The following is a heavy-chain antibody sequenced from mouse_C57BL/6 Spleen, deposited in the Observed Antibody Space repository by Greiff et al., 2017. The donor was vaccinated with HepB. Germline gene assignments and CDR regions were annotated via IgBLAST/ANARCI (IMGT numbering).Heavy chain of an antibody. CDR2: ISYDGSN. V-gene: IGHV3-6*01. J-gene: IGHJ1*03. CDR3: ARDKLWGYFDV. Sequence: DVQLVESGPGLVKPSQSLSLTCSVPGYSITSGYYWNWIRQFPGNKLEWMGYISYDGSNNYNPSLKNRISITRDTSKNQFFLKLNSVTTEDTATYYCARDKLWGYFDVWGTGTTVTVSS. CDR1: GYSITSGYY. D-gene: IGHD1-1*02.